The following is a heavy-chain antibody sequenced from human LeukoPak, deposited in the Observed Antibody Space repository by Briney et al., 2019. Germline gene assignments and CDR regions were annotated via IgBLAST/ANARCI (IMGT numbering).Heavy chain of an antibody. CDR1: GFTFSRYG. V-gene: IGHV3-30*18. CDR2: ISYDGSNK. J-gene: IGHJ4*02. Sequence: PGRSLRLSCAASGFTFSRYGMHWVRQAPGKGLEWVAVISYDGSNKYYADSAKGRFTISRDNSKNTLYLQMNSLRAEDTAIYYCAKSGLEVRGVITSTFDYWGQGTLVTVSS. CDR3: AKSGLEVRGVITSTFDY. D-gene: IGHD3-10*01.